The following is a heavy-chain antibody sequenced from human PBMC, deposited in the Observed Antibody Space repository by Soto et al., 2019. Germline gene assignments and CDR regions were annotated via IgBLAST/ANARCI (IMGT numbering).Heavy chain of an antibody. J-gene: IGHJ4*02. Sequence: ASVKVSCKASGYTFTGYYMHWVRQAPGQGLEWMGWINPNSGDTNYAQKFQGWVTMTRDTSISTAYMELSRLRSDDTAVYYCARGPYGSGSYFDYWGQGTLVTVSS. CDR2: INPNSGDT. D-gene: IGHD3-10*01. CDR3: ARGPYGSGSYFDY. V-gene: IGHV1-2*04. CDR1: GYTFTGYY.